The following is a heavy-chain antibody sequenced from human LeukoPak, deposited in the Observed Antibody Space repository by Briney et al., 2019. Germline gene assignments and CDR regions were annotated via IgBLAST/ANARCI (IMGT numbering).Heavy chain of an antibody. CDR2: TQPEGNEK. J-gene: IGHJ4*02. D-gene: IGHD3-16*01. Sequence: PGGSLRLSCAASGFTFSSYAMSWVRQAPGRGLEWVANTQPEGNEKFYVEPVKGRFTISRDNTKDLLFLQMNDLRVEDTGVYYCARGDAFSGDHWGQGTQVTVSS. CDR1: GFTFSSYA. CDR3: ARGDAFSGDH. V-gene: IGHV3-7*03.